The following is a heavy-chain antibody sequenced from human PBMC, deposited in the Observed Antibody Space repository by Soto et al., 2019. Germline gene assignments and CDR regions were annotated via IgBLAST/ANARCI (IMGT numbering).Heavy chain of an antibody. CDR2: IFYSGTT. CDR3: ARLFYDFWSGAPDY. D-gene: IGHD3-3*01. V-gene: IGHV4-30-4*01. Sequence: PSETLSLTCTVSGGSISSGNYYWTWIRQPPGKGLEWIGYIFYSGTTYYNPSLKSRVIISVDTSKNQFSLKLSSVTAADTAVYYCARLFYDFWSGAPDYWGQGTLVTVSS. J-gene: IGHJ4*02. CDR1: GGSISSGNYY.